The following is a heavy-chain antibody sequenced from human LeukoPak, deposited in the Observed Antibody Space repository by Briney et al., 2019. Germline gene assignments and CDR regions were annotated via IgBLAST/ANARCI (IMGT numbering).Heavy chain of an antibody. Sequence: GGPLRLSCAASGFTVSSYAMNWVRQAPGEGLEWVPSISGSGGSTYYADSVKGRFTISRDNSRNTLYLQMNSLRAEDTAIYYCAQDLAYCSSTSCLPWGQGTLVTVSS. J-gene: IGHJ5*02. D-gene: IGHD2-2*01. CDR2: ISGSGGST. CDR3: AQDLAYCSSTSCLP. V-gene: IGHV3-23*01. CDR1: GFTVSSYA.